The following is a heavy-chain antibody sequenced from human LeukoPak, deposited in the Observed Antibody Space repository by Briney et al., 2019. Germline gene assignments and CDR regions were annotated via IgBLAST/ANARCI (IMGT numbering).Heavy chain of an antibody. J-gene: IGHJ5*02. V-gene: IGHV3-74*01. D-gene: IGHD3-10*01. Sequence: PGGSLRLXCAASGFTFSSYWIHWVRQAPGKGLVWVSRIDGDGSSTTYADSMKGRFTISRDNAKNTLYLQMTSLRVEDTAVYYCVRDYYGSGKTRWFDPWGQGTLVTVSS. CDR1: GFTFSSYW. CDR2: IDGDGSST. CDR3: VRDYYGSGKTRWFDP.